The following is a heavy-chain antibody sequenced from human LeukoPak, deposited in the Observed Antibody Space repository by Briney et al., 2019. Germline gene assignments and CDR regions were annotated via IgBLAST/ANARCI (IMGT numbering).Heavy chain of an antibody. J-gene: IGHJ4*02. CDR2: IYSGGST. V-gene: IGHV3-66*01. CDR1: GFTVSSNY. CDR3: ARDWEYGSGTYYNVAY. D-gene: IGHD3-10*01. Sequence: GGSLRLSCAASGFTVSSNYMSWVRQAPGKGLEWVSVIYSGGSTYYADSVKGRFTISRDNSKNTLHLQMNSLRAEDTAVYYCARDWEYGSGTYYNVAYWGQGTLINVSS.